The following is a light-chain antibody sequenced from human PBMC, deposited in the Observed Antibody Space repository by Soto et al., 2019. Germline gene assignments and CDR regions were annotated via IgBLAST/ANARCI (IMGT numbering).Light chain of an antibody. CDR1: NIGSEG. CDR2: DDS. V-gene: IGLV3-21*02. CDR3: QVWHVSTDHYV. Sequence: SYELTQPPSVSVAPGQTARISCGGNNIGSEGVHWYQQKPGQAPVLVVCDDSDRPSGIPDRFSGSKSGNTATLTISRVEAGDEADYYCQVWHVSTDHYVFGAGTKVTVL. J-gene: IGLJ1*01.